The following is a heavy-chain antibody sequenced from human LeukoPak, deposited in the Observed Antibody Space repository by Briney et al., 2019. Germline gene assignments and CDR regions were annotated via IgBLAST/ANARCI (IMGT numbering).Heavy chain of an antibody. V-gene: IGHV3-49*04. D-gene: IGHD3-10*01. Sequence: GRSLRLSCTASGFTFGDYAMSWVRQAPGKGLEWVGFIRSKAYGGTTEYAASVKGRFTISRDDSKSIAYLQMNSLKTEDTAVYYCTRMGIVLLWFGECDYWGQGTPVTVSS. CDR1: GFTFGDYA. CDR3: TRMGIVLLWFGECDY. J-gene: IGHJ4*02. CDR2: IRSKAYGGTT.